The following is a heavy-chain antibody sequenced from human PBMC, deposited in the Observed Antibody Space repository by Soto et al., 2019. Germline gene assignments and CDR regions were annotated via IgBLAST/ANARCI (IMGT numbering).Heavy chain of an antibody. J-gene: IGHJ4*02. Sequence: SETLSLTCTVSGGSISSYYWSWIRQPAGKGLEWIGRIYTSGSTNYNPSLKSRVTMSVDTSKNQFSLRLSSVTAADTAVYYCARAGYYDSSGYPDPFDYWGQGTPVTVSS. D-gene: IGHD3-22*01. V-gene: IGHV4-4*07. CDR2: IYTSGST. CDR1: GGSISSYY. CDR3: ARAGYYDSSGYPDPFDY.